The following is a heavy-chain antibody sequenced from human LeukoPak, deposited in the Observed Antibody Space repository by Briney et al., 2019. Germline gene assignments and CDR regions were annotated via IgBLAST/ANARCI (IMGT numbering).Heavy chain of an antibody. D-gene: IGHD1-26*01. CDR2: MDKETNLYAT. V-gene: IGHV3-73*01. CDR1: GFTFSDSA. CDR3: TRDSGTYNWFDP. J-gene: IGHJ5*02. Sequence: PGGSLRLSCVASGFTFSDSAIHWVRQSSGKGLEWIGHMDKETNLYATALAASVKGRFTVSRDDSMNTAYLHMNGLKPEDTALYYCTRDSGTYNWFDPWGQGTLVTVSS.